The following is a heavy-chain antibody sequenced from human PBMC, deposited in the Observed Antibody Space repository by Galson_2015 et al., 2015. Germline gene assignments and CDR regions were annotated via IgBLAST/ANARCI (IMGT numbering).Heavy chain of an antibody. CDR1: GGTFSSYA. V-gene: IGHV1-69*13. Sequence: SVKVSCKASGGTFSSYAISWVRQAPGQGLEWMGGIIPIFGTANYAQKFQGRVTITADESTSTAYMELSSLRSEDTAVYYCARDRTSSSGRYYYYYYGMDVWGQGTTVTVSS. CDR3: ARDRTSSSGRYYYYYYGMDV. CDR2: IIPIFGTA. D-gene: IGHD6-13*01. J-gene: IGHJ6*02.